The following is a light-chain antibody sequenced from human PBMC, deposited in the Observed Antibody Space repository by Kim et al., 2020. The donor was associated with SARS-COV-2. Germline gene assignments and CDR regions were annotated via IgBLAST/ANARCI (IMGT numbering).Light chain of an antibody. V-gene: IGKV1-5*03. Sequence: SVGDRVTITSRASKSISSWLAWYQQKPGKAPKLLIYKASSLESGVPSRFSGSGSGTEFTLTISSLQPDDVATYYCQQYNSYSLLTFGGGTKVDIK. CDR3: QQYNSYSLLT. CDR2: KAS. J-gene: IGKJ4*01. CDR1: KSISSW.